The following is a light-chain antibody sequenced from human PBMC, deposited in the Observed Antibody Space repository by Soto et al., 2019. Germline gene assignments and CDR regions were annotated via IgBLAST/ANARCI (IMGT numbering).Light chain of an antibody. CDR3: QKYDSSPLT. J-gene: IGKJ4*01. Sequence: DIQMTQAPSSLSASVGDRVTITCRASQGNSNYLAWYQQKPGKTHKLLIYAASTLQSGVPSRFSGSGSGTDFTLTISSVQPEDFATYYCQKYDSSPLTFGGGTKLEI. CDR1: QGNSNY. CDR2: AAS. V-gene: IGKV1-27*01.